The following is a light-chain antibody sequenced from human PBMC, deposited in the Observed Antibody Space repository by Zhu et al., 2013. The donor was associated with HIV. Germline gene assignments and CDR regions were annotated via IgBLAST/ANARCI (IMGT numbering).Light chain of an antibody. J-gene: IGKJ1*01. Sequence: DIQMTQSPSTLSAFVGDRVTITCRASQSISRSLAWYQQKPGKAPMVLIYKTSGLESGVPSRFSGSGSGTEFTLTISSLQPDDFATYYCQQYNNYSATFGQGTKVDVK. CDR3: QQYNNYSAT. V-gene: IGKV1-5*03. CDR2: KTS. CDR1: QSISRS.